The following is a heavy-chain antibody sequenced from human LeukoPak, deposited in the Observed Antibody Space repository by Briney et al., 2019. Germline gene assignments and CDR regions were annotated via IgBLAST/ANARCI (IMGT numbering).Heavy chain of an antibody. J-gene: IGHJ4*02. Sequence: SETLSLTCIVSGDSINSYYWTWIRQPPGKGLEWIGYVFHSGSTNYNPSLKSRVTISVETSKNQFSLRLSSVTAADTAVYYCAREDYASGSYYLDYWGQGTLVTVSS. CDR1: GDSINSYY. CDR2: VFHSGST. V-gene: IGHV4-59*01. CDR3: AREDYASGSYYLDY. D-gene: IGHD3-10*01.